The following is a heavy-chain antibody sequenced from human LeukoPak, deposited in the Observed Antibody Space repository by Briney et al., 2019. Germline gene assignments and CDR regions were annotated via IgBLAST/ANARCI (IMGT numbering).Heavy chain of an antibody. Sequence: GGSLRLSCAASGFTFSNAWMSWVRQAPGKGLVWVSRINSDGSSTSYADSVKGRFTISRDNAKNTLYLQMNSLRAEDTAVYYCARGTRTYYDILTGYYKTLDYWGQGTLVTVSS. D-gene: IGHD3-9*01. CDR3: ARGTRTYYDILTGYYKTLDY. CDR1: GFTFSNAW. J-gene: IGHJ4*02. CDR2: INSDGSST. V-gene: IGHV3-74*01.